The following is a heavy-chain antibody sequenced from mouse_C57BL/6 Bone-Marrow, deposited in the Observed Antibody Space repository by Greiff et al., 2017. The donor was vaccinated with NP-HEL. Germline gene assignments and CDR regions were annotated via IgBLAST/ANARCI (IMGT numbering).Heavy chain of an antibody. D-gene: IGHD2-4*01. Sequence: VQLQQSGTVLAGPGASVKMSFKTSGYTFTSYCMHWVKQRPGQGLEWIGAISPGNSATSYNQQFKGKANLPDVTSASTAYMELSSLTNEDSAVYYCTRAYYDYDYYAMDYWGQGTSVTVSS. CDR1: GYTFTSYC. J-gene: IGHJ4*01. CDR2: ISPGNSAT. CDR3: TRAYYDYDYYAMDY. V-gene: IGHV1-5*01.